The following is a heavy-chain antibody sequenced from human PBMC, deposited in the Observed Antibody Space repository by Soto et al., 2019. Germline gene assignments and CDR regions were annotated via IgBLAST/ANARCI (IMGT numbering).Heavy chain of an antibody. CDR1: GYSFTSYW. V-gene: IGHV5-10-1*01. J-gene: IGHJ6*02. CDR2: IDPSDSYA. CDR3: ARHLAIVGATEYYYYGMDV. Sequence: GASLKISCKGSGYSFTSYWIGWVRQMPGKGLVWMGRIDPSDSYANYSPSFQGHVTISADKSISTAYLQWSSLKASDTAMYYCARHLAIVGATEYYYYGMDVWGQGTTVTVSS. D-gene: IGHD1-26*01.